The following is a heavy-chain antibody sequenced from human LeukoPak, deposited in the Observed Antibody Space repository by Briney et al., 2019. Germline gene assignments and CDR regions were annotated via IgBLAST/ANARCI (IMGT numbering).Heavy chain of an antibody. Sequence: GGSLRLSCAASGLTFSSYGMHWVRQAPGKGLEWVAFIRYDGSNKYYADSVKGRFTISRDNSKNTLYLQMNSLRAEDTAVYYCAKEAVVAAVYFDHWGQGTLVTVSS. CDR1: GLTFSSYG. CDR3: AKEAVVAAVYFDH. D-gene: IGHD2-15*01. CDR2: IRYDGSNK. J-gene: IGHJ4*02. V-gene: IGHV3-30*02.